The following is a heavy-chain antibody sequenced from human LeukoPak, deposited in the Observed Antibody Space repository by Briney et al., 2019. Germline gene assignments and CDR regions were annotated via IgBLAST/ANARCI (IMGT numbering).Heavy chain of an antibody. D-gene: IGHD5-24*01. J-gene: IGHJ5*02. CDR2: IWADGTT. V-gene: IGHV3-66*02. CDR3: ARDGAGIESWVELDP. CDR1: GFSVSHHY. Sequence: GGSLRLSCAASGFSVSHHYMAWVRQAPGRRLGWVSFIWADGTTFYTDSVRGRFTVSRDQFKNTLYLQMSSLRPDDTALYYCARDGAGIESWVELDPWGQGTQVTVSA.